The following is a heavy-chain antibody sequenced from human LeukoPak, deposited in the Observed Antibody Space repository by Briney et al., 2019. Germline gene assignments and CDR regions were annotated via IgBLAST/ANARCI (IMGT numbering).Heavy chain of an antibody. D-gene: IGHD3-9*01. Sequence: PSESLSLTCTVSGGSISSTNWWTWVRQPPGEGLEWIGEVHLSGRTNYNPSLKSRVTISVDTSKNQFSLKLSSVTAADTAVYYCARHVWLQPFDYWGQGTLVTVSS. CDR3: ARHVWLQPFDY. CDR2: VHLSGRT. V-gene: IGHV4-4*02. CDR1: GGSISSTNW. J-gene: IGHJ4*02.